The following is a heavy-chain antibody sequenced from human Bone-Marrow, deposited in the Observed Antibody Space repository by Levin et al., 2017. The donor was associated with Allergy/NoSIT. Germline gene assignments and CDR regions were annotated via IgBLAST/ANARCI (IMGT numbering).Heavy chain of an antibody. CDR1: GFTFSSYA. CDR3: AKGLYPTSSGYGGQDY. J-gene: IGHJ4*02. Sequence: GGSLRLSCAASGFTFSSYAMSWVRQAPGKGLEWVSAISGSGATTYYADSVKGRFTISRDNSKNTLSVQMNSLRAEDTAVYYCAKGLYPTSSGYGGQDYWGQGTLVTVSS. CDR2: ISGSGATT. D-gene: IGHD6-13*01. V-gene: IGHV3-23*01.